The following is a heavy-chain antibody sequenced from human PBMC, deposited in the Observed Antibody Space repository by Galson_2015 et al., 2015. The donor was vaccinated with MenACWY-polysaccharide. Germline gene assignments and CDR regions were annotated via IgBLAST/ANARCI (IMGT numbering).Heavy chain of an antibody. CDR1: GGTFGTYA. J-gene: IGHJ5*01. V-gene: IGHV1-69*04. D-gene: IGHD5-24*01. Sequence: SVKVSCKASGGTFGTYALHWVRQAPGQGLGWMGRIIPFIDRINYAQKFQDRVTITADKSTSTAYIELNSLKSDDTAVIYCARVKCDDGRCYLDSWGQGTQVIVSS. CDR2: IIPFIDRI. CDR3: ARVKCDDGRCYLDS.